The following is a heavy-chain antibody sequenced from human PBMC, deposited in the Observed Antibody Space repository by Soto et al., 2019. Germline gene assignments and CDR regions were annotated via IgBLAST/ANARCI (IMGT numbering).Heavy chain of an antibody. D-gene: IGHD6-13*01. Sequence: QVQLQESGPGLVEPSQTLSLTCTVSGGSISGCGYYWSWIRQHPGKGLECIGYIHDSGTTYYNPSIKSRLTISVDTSKTQFSLKLSSVTAADTAVYYCARAWTATAGWANWFDLWGQGTLVTVSS. J-gene: IGHJ5*02. CDR2: IHDSGTT. V-gene: IGHV4-31*03. CDR3: ARAWTATAGWANWFDL. CDR1: GGSISGCGYY.